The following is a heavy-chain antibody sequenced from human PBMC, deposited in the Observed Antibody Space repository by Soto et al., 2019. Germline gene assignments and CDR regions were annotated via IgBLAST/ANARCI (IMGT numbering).Heavy chain of an antibody. V-gene: IGHV3-33*05. Sequence: QVQLVESGGGVVQPGRSLRLSCVVSGFTFSSYGMLWVRQAPGKGLEWVADISYDGSNKYYADSVKGRFTISRDNFKDPLYLQGDSLRADDTAVYYCARDWRATDYWGQGTLVTVSS. J-gene: IGHJ4*02. D-gene: IGHD1-26*01. CDR3: ARDWRATDY. CDR1: GFTFSSYG. CDR2: ISYDGSNK.